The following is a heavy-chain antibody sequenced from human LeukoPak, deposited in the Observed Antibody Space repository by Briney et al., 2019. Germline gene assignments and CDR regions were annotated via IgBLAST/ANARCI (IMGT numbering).Heavy chain of an antibody. V-gene: IGHV1-18*01. CDR2: ICAFKGNT. CDR3: ARDSSLDYYGAGSYSYYYYGMDV. J-gene: IGHJ6*02. CDR1: GYTFTSYG. D-gene: IGHD3-10*01. Sequence: SVNVSYKASGYTFTSYGISWVRQAAGQGRKWMGWICAFKGNTHYAPKLQGRVTMTTDTSTSTAYMELRSMRSDDTAVYYCARDSSLDYYGAGSYSYYYYGMDVWGQGTTVTVSS.